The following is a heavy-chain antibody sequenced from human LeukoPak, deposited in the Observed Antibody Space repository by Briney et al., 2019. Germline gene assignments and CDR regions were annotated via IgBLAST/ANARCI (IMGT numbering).Heavy chain of an antibody. D-gene: IGHD3-22*01. CDR3: AKDSMSESSGYYLLDC. J-gene: IGHJ4*02. CDR1: GFTFSSYG. CDR2: IRYGGSNK. V-gene: IGHV3-30*02. Sequence: PGGSLRLSCAASGFTFSSYGMHWVRQTPGKGLEWVAFIRYGGSNKYYADSVKGRFTISRDNSKNTLYLQMNSLRPEDTAVFYCAKDSMSESSGYYLLDCWGQGTLITVSS.